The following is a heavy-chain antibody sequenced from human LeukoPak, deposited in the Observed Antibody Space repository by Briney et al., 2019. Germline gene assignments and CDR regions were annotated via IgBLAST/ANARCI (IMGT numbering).Heavy chain of an antibody. J-gene: IGHJ4*02. D-gene: IGHD5-12*01. CDR2: INPNSCGT. CDR1: GYTFTGYY. V-gene: IGHV1-2*02. Sequence: ASVKVSCKASGYTFTGYYMHWVRQAPGQGLEWMGWINPNSCGTNYAQKFHGRVTMTRDTSISTAYMELSRLRSDDTAVYYCAREQYSGYKFDYWGQGTLVTVSS. CDR3: AREQYSGYKFDY.